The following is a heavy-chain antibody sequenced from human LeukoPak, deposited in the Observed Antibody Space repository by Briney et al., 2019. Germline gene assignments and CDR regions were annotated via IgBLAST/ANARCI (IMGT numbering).Heavy chain of an antibody. J-gene: IGHJ4*02. CDR2: ISGSGGST. CDR3: AKSPDVAGTGRFDY. V-gene: IGHV3-23*01. Sequence: PGGSLTLSCAGSGFTFSSYAMNWVRQAPGKGLEWVSGISGSGGSTYYADSVRGWFSISRDDSKNTLYLQMNSLRAEDTAVYYCAKSPDVAGTGRFDYWGQGTLVTVSS. D-gene: IGHD6-19*01. CDR1: GFTFSSYA.